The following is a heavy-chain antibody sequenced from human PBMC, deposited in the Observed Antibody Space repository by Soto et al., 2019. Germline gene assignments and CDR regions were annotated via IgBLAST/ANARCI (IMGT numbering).Heavy chain of an antibody. D-gene: IGHD6-13*01. V-gene: IGHV1-18*01. CDR3: ARGLAAAGSSRTFYDV. CDR1: GYTFTSYG. Sequence: ASVKVSCKASGYTFTSYGISWVRQAPGQGLEWMGWISAYNGNTNYAQKLQGRVTMTTDTSTSTAYMELRSLRSDDTAVYYCARGLAAAGSSRTFYDVWGQGTTVTVSS. J-gene: IGHJ6*02. CDR2: ISAYNGNT.